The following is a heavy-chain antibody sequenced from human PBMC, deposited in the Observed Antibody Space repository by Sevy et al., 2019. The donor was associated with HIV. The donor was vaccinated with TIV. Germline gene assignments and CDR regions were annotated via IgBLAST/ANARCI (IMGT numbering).Heavy chain of an antibody. Sequence: GGSLRLSCSASGFTFTEFVMSWVRQAPGKGLEWVSTINSGGGSTYYTDSVKGRFTISRDNSQNTLDLQMNSLRAEDTAVYYCAKDVVGGYYDSSGYSDHWGQGTLVTVSS. CDR2: INSGGGST. D-gene: IGHD3-22*01. CDR1: GFTFTEFV. CDR3: AKDVVGGYYDSSGYSDH. V-gene: IGHV3-23*01. J-gene: IGHJ4*02.